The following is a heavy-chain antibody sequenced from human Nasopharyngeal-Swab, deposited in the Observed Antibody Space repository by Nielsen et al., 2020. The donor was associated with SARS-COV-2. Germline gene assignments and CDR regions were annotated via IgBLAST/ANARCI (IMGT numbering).Heavy chain of an antibody. D-gene: IGHD1-26*01. CDR3: ARGDNVGATAHFDH. V-gene: IGHV3-48*01. CDR1: GFTFSSYT. J-gene: IGHJ4*02. CDR2: ISGSSGSM. Sequence: GESLKISCATSGFTFSSYTMNWVRQAPGKGLEWVSTISGSSGSMHYADSVKGRFTISRDNAKDSLYLQMNTLRAEDSAVYYCARGDNVGATAHFDHWGQGTLVTVSA.